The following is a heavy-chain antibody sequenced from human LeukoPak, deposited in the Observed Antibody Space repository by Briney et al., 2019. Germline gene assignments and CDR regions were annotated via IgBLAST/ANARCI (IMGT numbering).Heavy chain of an antibody. J-gene: IGHJ4*02. D-gene: IGHD3-16*01. Sequence: GGSLRLSCAASGFTFSSYAMHWVRQAPGKGLEYVSAISSNGGSTYYANSVKDRFTISRDNSKNTLYLQMGSLRAEDMAVYYCARVADYVWGSYDYWGQGTLVTVSS. CDR2: ISSNGGST. CDR3: ARVADYVWGSYDY. V-gene: IGHV3-64*01. CDR1: GFTFSSYA.